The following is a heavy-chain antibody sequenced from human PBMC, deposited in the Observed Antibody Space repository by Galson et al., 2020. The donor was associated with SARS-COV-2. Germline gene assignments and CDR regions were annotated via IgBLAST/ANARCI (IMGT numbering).Heavy chain of an antibody. CDR3: VKGTGKVAGIFES. CDR1: GFPFGLYA. CDR2: INWSGDST. V-gene: IGHV3-43D*03. D-gene: IGHD6-19*01. Sequence: GESLKISCVASGFPFGLYAMNWVRQVPGKGLEWLSLINWSGDSTFYADSVKGRFTVSRDNDKKSLYLQLKSLGPEDSGLYFCVKGTGKVAGIFESWGQGTLVTVSS. J-gene: IGHJ4*02.